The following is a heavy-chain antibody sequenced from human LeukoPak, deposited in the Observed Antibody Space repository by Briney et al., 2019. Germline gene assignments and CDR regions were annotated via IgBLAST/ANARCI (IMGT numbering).Heavy chain of an antibody. CDR3: ARLGYSGYDNWFDP. CDR1: GFTFSSYE. CDR2: ISSSGSTI. V-gene: IGHV3-48*03. D-gene: IGHD5-12*01. J-gene: IGHJ5*02. Sequence: GGSLRLSCAASGFTFSSYEMNWVRQAPGKGLEWVSYISSSGSTIYYADSVKGRFTISRDNAKNSLYLQMNRLRAEDTAVYYCARLGYSGYDNWFDPWGQGTLVTVSS.